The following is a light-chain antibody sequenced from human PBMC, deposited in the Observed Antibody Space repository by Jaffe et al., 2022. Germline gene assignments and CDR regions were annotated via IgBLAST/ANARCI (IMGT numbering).Light chain of an antibody. CDR1: QSVSSN. Sequence: EIVMTQSPATLSVSPGERVTLSCRASQSVSSNLAWYQQKPGQAPRLLIYDASTRATGIPAKFSGSGSATEFTLTITSLQSEDFAVYYCQQYDNWPVMFGQGTRLEIK. CDR3: QQYDNWPVM. V-gene: IGKV3-15*01. J-gene: IGKJ5*01. CDR2: DAS.